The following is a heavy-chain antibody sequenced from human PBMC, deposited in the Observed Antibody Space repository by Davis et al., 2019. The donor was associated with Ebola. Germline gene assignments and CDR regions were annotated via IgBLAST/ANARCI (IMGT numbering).Heavy chain of an antibody. J-gene: IGHJ5*02. V-gene: IGHV1-2*02. CDR3: ARAQTGYYFDSSDSPTWFHP. Sequence: ASVKVSCKASGYTFTGYYMHWVRQAPGQGLEWMGWINPNSGGTNYAQKFQGRVTMTRDTSITTAYMELSRLRSGDTAVYYCARAQTGYYFDSSDSPTWFHPWGQGTLITVSS. CDR1: GYTFTGYY. CDR2: INPNSGGT. D-gene: IGHD3-22*01.